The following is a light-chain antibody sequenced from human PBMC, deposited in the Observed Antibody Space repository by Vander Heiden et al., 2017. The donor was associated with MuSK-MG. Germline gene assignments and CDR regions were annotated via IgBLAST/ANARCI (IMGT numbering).Light chain of an antibody. CDR1: SSNIGAGYD. CDR3: QSYDTRLSGFV. CDR2: GNS. Sequence: QSVLPQPPSVSGAPRQRVTISCTGSSSNIGAGYDVHWYRQVPGTAPKLLIYGNSNRPSGVPDRFSGTKSGSAASLAISGLQAEDEADYYCQSYDTRLSGFVFGSGTKVSVL. V-gene: IGLV1-40*01. J-gene: IGLJ1*01.